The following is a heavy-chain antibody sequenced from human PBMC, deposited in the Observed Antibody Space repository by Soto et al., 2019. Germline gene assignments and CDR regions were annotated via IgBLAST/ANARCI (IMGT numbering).Heavy chain of an antibody. V-gene: IGHV3-49*03. CDR1: GFPFGDYA. J-gene: IGHJ4*02. CDR3: TRFPTTSSWYRYYFDY. CDR2: IRSKAYGGTP. Sequence: PGGSLRLSCTAAGFPFGDYAMTWFRQAPGKGLEWVGFIRSKAYGGTPEYAASVKGRFTFSRDDSNSIAYLHMNSLKTEDTAVYYCTRFPTTSSWYRYYFDYWGQGTLVTVSS. D-gene: IGHD6-13*01.